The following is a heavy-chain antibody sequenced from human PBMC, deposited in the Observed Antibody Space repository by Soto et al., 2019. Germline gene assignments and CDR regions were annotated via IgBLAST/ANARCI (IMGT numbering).Heavy chain of an antibody. CDR1: GFNFSTYG. V-gene: IGHV3-30*02. J-gene: IGHJ3*02. Sequence: PGGSLRLSCVASGFNFSTYGMRWVRQAPGKGLEWVAVIRYEGTFQNYADSVKGRFAISRDNSKNTLVLHMDSLRSEDTALYYCARSYCTSTTCYDAFDIGGKGTMVTV. CDR2: IRYEGTFQ. D-gene: IGHD2-8*01. CDR3: ARSYCTSTTCYDAFDI.